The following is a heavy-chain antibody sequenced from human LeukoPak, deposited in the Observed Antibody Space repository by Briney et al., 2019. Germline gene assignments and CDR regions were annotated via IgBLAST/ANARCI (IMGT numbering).Heavy chain of an antibody. V-gene: IGHV1-2*02. CDR3: AQSPIVVAGTINI. D-gene: IGHD6-19*01. Sequence: ASVKVSCKASGYTFTGYYMHWVRQAPGQGLEWMGWINPNSGGTNYAQKFQGRVTMTRDTSISTAYVELSRLRSDDTAVYYCAQSPIVVAGTINIWGQGTMVTVSS. J-gene: IGHJ3*02. CDR1: GYTFTGYY. CDR2: INPNSGGT.